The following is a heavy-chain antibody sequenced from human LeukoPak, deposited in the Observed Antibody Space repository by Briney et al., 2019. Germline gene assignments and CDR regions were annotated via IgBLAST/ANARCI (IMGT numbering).Heavy chain of an antibody. CDR3: ARARTWDLFDYYNYYMDV. J-gene: IGHJ6*03. CDR1: GDSISRGTYY. V-gene: IGHV4-61*02. D-gene: IGHD3-10*01. Sequence: PSETLSLTCTVSGDSISRGTYYWSWIRQPAGKGLEWIGRVYTSGNTNYNPSLKSRVTISLDKSKNQFSLRLSSVTAADTAVYYCARARTWDLFDYYNYYMDVWGKGTTVTVSS. CDR2: VYTSGNT.